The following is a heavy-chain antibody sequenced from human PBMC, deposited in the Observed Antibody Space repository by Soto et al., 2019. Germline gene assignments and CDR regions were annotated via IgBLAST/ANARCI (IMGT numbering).Heavy chain of an antibody. CDR2: IYWDDDK. D-gene: IGHD4-17*01. Sequence: PSQTLTLTCGFSGFSLSSYGMGVAWIRQPPGKALEWLALIYWDDDKRYSPSLKDRLAISKDTSSNQVVLTITNMDPRDTATYFCAHAGDYDLLTFDHWGPGTLVTVSS. CDR3: AHAGDYDLLTFDH. CDR1: GFSLSSYGMG. V-gene: IGHV2-5*02. J-gene: IGHJ4*02.